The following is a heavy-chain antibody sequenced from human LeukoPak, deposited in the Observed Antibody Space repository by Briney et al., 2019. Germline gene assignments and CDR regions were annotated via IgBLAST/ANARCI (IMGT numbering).Heavy chain of an antibody. J-gene: IGHJ4*02. CDR1: GGSISSYY. D-gene: IGHD3-22*01. CDR3: ARTIRSGSQFADY. CDR2: IYYSGST. V-gene: IGHV4-59*01. Sequence: SETLSLTCTVSGGSISSYYWSWIRQPPGKGLEWIGYIYYSGSTNYNPSLKSRVTISVDTSKNQFSLKLSSVTAADTAVYYCARTIRSGSQFADYWGQGTLVTVSS.